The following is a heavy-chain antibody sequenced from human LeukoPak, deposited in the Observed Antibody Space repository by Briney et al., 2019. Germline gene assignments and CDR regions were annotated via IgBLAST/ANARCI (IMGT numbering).Heavy chain of an antibody. J-gene: IGHJ4*02. D-gene: IGHD2-2*01. CDR2: ISGSGGST. V-gene: IGHV3-23*01. CDR1: GFTFSSYA. Sequence: GGSLRLSCAASGFTFSSYAKSWVRQAPGKGLEWVSAISGSGGSTYYADSVKGRFTISRDNSKNTLYLQMNSLRAEDTAVYYCAKDRDIVVVPADFDYWGQGTLVTVSS. CDR3: AKDRDIVVVPADFDY.